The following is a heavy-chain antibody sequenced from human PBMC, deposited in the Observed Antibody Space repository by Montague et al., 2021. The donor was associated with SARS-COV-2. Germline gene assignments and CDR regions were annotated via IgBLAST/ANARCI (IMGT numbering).Heavy chain of an antibody. V-gene: IGHV4-59*01. CDR2: IYYSGST. J-gene: IGHJ3*02. D-gene: IGHD3-9*01. CDR3: ARTGLGAYDILTGYTVNAFDX. Sequence: SETLSLTCTVSGGSITSYYWTWIRQPPGKGLEWVGRIYYSGSTNYNPSLKGRVTISVDTSKNQFSLKLSSVTAADTAVYYCARTGLGAYDILTGYTVNAFDXWGQGTMVTVSS. CDR1: GGSITSYY.